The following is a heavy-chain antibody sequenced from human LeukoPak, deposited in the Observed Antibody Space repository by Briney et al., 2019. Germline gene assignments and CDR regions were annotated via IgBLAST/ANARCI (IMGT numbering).Heavy chain of an antibody. Sequence: SQTLSLTCTVSGGSISSGGYYWSWIRQHPGKGLEWIGYIYYSGSTYYNPSLKSRVTISVDTSKNQFSLKLSSVTAADTAVYYCARGRLPLSFLLQPPRPYFDYWGQGTLVTVSS. V-gene: IGHV4-31*03. CDR1: GGSISSGGYY. CDR2: IYYSGST. CDR3: ARGRLPLSFLLQPPRPYFDY. J-gene: IGHJ4*02. D-gene: IGHD2-15*01.